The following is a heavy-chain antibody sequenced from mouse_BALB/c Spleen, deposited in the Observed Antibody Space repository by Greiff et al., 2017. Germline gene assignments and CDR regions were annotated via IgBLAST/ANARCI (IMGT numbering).Heavy chain of an antibody. CDR1: GYSITSGYY. J-gene: IGHJ4*01. V-gene: IGHV3-6*02. D-gene: IGHD2-2*01. Sequence: ESGPGLVKPSQSLSLTCSVTGYSITSGYYWNWIRQFPGNKLEWMGYISYDGSNNYNPSLKNRISITRDTSKNQFFLKLNSVTTEDTATYYCASGGLRRAMDYWGQGTSVTVSS. CDR3: ASGGLRRAMDY. CDR2: ISYDGSN.